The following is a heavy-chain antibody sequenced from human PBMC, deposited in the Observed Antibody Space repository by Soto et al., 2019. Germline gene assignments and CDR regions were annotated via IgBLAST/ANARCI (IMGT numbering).Heavy chain of an antibody. CDR3: ARSGCSSTSCPDDYYYYMDV. CDR1: GDSVSSNSAA. V-gene: IGHV6-1*01. Sequence: SQTLSLPCAISGDSVSSNSAAWNWIRQSPSRGLEWLGRTYYRSKWYNDYAVSVKSRITINPDTSKNQFSLQLNSVTPEDTAVYYCARSGCSSTSCPDDYYYYMDVWGKGTTVTVSS. CDR2: TYYRSKWYN. D-gene: IGHD2-2*01. J-gene: IGHJ6*03.